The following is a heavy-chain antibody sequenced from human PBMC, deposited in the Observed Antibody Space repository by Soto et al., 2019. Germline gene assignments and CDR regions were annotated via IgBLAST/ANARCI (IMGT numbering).Heavy chain of an antibody. CDR3: ASGARQTTVTTSVDY. CDR1: GGTFSSYA. J-gene: IGHJ4*02. Sequence: QVQLVQSGAEVKKPGSSVKVSCKASGGTFSSYAISWVRQAPGQGLEWMGGIIPIFGTANYAQKFQGRVTIXVDXSXITAYMELSSLRSEDTAVYYCASGARQTTVTTSVDYWGQGTLVTVSS. V-gene: IGHV1-69*12. D-gene: IGHD4-17*01. CDR2: IIPIFGTA.